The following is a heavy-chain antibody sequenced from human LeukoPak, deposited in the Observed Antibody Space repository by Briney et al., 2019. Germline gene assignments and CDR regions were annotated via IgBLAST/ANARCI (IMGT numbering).Heavy chain of an antibody. V-gene: IGHV1-46*01. CDR3: ARLAQHRYYYDSSDYQYYFDF. D-gene: IGHD3-22*01. CDR2: INPSGGST. CDR1: GYTFTSYY. J-gene: IGHJ4*02. Sequence: ASVKVSCKASGYTFTSYYMHWVRQAPGQGLEWMGIINPSGGSTSYAQKFQGRVTMTRDMSTSTVYMELSRLRSDDTAVYYCARLAQHRYYYDSSDYQYYFDFWGQGTLVTVSS.